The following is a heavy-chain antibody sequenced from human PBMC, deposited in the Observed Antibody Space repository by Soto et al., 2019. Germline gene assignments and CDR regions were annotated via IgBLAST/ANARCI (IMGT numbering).Heavy chain of an antibody. J-gene: IGHJ6*02. CDR3: ARSQVGRPLDV. CDR2: INPSGGST. V-gene: IGHV1-46*01. Sequence: RASVKVSCKASRYTFTNFYIHRLRQAPGQGLEWMGIINPSGGSTTYPQKFQGRVTMTRDTSTSTVHMELITLRSEDTAVYYCARSQVGRPLDVWGPGTTVTVSS. D-gene: IGHD1-26*01. CDR1: RYTFTNFY.